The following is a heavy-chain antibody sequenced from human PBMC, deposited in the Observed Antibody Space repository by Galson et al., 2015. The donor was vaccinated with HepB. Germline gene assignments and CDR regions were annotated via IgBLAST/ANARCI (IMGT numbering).Heavy chain of an antibody. CDR1: GFTFSSHW. D-gene: IGHD1-26*01. CDR2: INQAGGEK. J-gene: IGHJ4*02. V-gene: IGHV3-7*03. CDR3: TRDHVGPGIYFDN. Sequence: SLRLSCAASGFTFSSHWMSWVRQAPGKGLEWVANINQAGGEKYYVDSVRGRFTISRDNAKNSLYLQMSSLRAEDTAVYFCTRDHVGPGIYFDNCGQGTLVTVSS.